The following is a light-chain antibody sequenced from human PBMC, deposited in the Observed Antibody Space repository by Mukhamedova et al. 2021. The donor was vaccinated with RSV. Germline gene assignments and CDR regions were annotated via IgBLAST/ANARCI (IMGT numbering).Light chain of an antibody. J-gene: IGKJ4*01. Sequence: GQAPRLLIFDASSRATGIPDRFSGSGSGTDFTLIISRLEHEDFAVYYCQQYGSSPGLTFGGGTKVEIK. CDR3: QQYGSSPGLT. V-gene: IGKV3-20*01. CDR2: DAS.